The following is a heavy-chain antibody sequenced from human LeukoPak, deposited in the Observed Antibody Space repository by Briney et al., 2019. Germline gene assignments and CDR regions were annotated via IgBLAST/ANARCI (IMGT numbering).Heavy chain of an antibody. CDR2: FSGGDGQT. V-gene: IGHV3-23*01. CDR3: ARGIYWSLDS. D-gene: IGHD1-1*01. J-gene: IGHJ4*02. Sequence: PGGSLRLSCAISGFIFNTYGINWVRQTPGKGLEWVSTFSGGDGQTFYADSVKGRFTISRDSSRNTVSLQMNSLRVEDTAVYYCARGIYWSLDSWGQGTLVTVSS. CDR1: GFIFNTYG.